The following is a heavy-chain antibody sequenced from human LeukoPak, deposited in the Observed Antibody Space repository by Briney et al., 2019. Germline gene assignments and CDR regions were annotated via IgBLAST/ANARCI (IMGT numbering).Heavy chain of an antibody. CDR1: GFTLSNYA. CDR2: INGSGDKT. V-gene: IGHV3-23*01. D-gene: IGHD3-10*01. J-gene: IGHJ4*02. CDR3: AKPGVPTVGAYYFDS. Sequence: GGSLRLSCAASGFTLSNYAMNWVRQAPGKGLEWVSSINGSGDKTYYADSVKGRFTISRDNSKNTVYLQMNSLRVEDTAVYYCAKPGVPTVGAYYFDSWGQGTLVTVSS.